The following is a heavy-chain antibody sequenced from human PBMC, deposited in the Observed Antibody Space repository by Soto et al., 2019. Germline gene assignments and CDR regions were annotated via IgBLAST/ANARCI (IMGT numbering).Heavy chain of an antibody. V-gene: IGHV2-5*01. CDR1: GFSLNNSGVG. J-gene: IGHJ4*02. CDR2: IQWNDDQ. D-gene: IGHD3-10*01. Sequence: QITLKESGPAVVRPTQTLTLTCTFSGFSLNNSGVGVGWIRQPPGKALEWLALIQWNDDQRYSPSLKTRLSITKDTSKNQVVFKMTNMDPVDTGTYYCAYSMYHYLLYPDLHGDHWGQGTLITVSS. CDR3: AYSMYHYLLYPDLHGDH.